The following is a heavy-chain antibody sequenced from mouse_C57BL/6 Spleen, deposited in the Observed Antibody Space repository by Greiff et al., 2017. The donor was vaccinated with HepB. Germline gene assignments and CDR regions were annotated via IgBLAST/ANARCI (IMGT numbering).Heavy chain of an antibody. V-gene: IGHV1-15*01. Sequence: LQESGAELVRPGASVTLSCKASGYTFTDYEMHWVKQTPVHGLEWIGAIDPETGGTAYNQKFKGKAILTADKSSSTAYMELRSLTSEDSDVYYGTRGGITTVVVDYWGQGTTLTVSS. CDR1: GYTFTDYE. J-gene: IGHJ2*01. D-gene: IGHD1-1*01. CDR3: TRGGITTVVVDY. CDR2: IDPETGGT.